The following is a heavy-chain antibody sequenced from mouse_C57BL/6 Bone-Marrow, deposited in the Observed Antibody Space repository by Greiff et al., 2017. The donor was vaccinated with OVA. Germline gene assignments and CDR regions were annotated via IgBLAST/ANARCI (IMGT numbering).Heavy chain of an antibody. D-gene: IGHD4-1*01. CDR2: INYDGSST. CDR3: ARGNWDLIDY. V-gene: IGHV5-16*01. J-gene: IGHJ2*01. CDR1: GFTFSDYY. Sequence: EVKLVESEGGLVQPGSSMKLSCTASGFTFSDYYMAWVRQVPEKGLEWVANINYDGSSTYYLDSLKSRFIISRDNAKNILYLQMSSLKSEDTATYYCARGNWDLIDYWGQGTTLTVSS.